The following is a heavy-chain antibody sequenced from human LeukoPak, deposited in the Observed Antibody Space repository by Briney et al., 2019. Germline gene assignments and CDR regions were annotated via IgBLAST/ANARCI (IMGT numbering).Heavy chain of an antibody. CDR2: IRHDGSNE. D-gene: IGHD3-10*01. CDR1: GFTLKIYP. Sequence: GGSLRLSCAASGFTLKIYPMHRVRQAPGKGLEWVAFIRHDGSNEYYADSVKGRFTVSRDNSKNTLFLRMNSLRVEEMAVYYCAKEVHPYDSGTYYFDYWGRGTLVTASS. V-gene: IGHV3-30*02. J-gene: IGHJ4*02. CDR3: AKEVHPYDSGTYYFDY.